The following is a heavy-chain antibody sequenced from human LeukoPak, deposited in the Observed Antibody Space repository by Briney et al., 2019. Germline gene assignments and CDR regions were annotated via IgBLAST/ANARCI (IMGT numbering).Heavy chain of an antibody. CDR1: GGSISSYY. CDR2: IYYSGST. J-gene: IGHJ3*02. D-gene: IGHD3-16*01. CDR3: ARVRDYVWGSYSPGAAFDI. Sequence: PSETLSLTCTVSGGSISSYYWSWIRQSPGKGLEWIGYIYYSGSTNYNPSLKSRVTISVDTSKNQFSLKLSSVTAADTAVYYCARVRDYVWGSYSPGAAFDIWGQGTMVTVSS. V-gene: IGHV4-59*01.